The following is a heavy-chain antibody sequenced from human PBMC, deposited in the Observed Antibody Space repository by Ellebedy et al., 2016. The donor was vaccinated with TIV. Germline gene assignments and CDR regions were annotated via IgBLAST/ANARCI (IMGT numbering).Heavy chain of an antibody. V-gene: IGHV4-59*08. D-gene: IGHD4-17*01. CDR3: ASLDYDRDY. CDR2: IYYSGST. Sequence: MPSETLSLTCTVSGGSISSYYWSWIRQPPGKGLEWIGYIYYSGSTNYNPSLKSRVTISVDTSKNQFSLKLSSVTAADTAVYYCASLDYDRDYWGQGTLVTVSS. J-gene: IGHJ4*02. CDR1: GGSISSYY.